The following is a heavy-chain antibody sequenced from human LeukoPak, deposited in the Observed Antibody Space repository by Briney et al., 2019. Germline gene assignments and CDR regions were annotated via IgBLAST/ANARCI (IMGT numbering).Heavy chain of an antibody. Sequence: GGSLRLSCAASGYTFSNYGMHWVRQAPGKGLEWVSIISGSGGTTYYADSVRGRFTISRDNSKNTLYLQMNSLRAEDTAVYYCARDSSGYILGYFDLWGRGTLVTVSS. CDR3: ARDSSGYILGYFDL. CDR1: GYTFSNYG. CDR2: ISGSGGTT. J-gene: IGHJ2*01. V-gene: IGHV3-23*01. D-gene: IGHD3-22*01.